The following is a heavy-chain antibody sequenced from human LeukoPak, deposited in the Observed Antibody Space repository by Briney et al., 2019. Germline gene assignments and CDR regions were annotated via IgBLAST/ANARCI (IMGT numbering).Heavy chain of an antibody. Sequence: GGSLRLSCAVSGFSFGDDYMSWIRQAPGQGLEWVSYISNSGSYTNYADSVEGRFTISRDNAENSLYLQMNSLRAEDTDVYYCARSRGAGPGAYFDYWGQGTLVTVTS. D-gene: IGHD6-19*01. CDR2: ISNSGSYT. J-gene: IGHJ4*02. CDR1: GFSFGDDY. CDR3: ARSRGAGPGAYFDY. V-gene: IGHV3-11*03.